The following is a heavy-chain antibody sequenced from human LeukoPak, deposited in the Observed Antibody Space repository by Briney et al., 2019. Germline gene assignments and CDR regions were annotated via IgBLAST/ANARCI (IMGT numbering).Heavy chain of an antibody. CDR2: INDIGTTI. CDR1: GFTFSSYE. V-gene: IGHV3-48*03. CDR3: AGELGYCRGGDY. J-gene: IGHJ4*02. Sequence: GGSLRLSCAAYGFTFSSYEMNWVRQAPGKGLEWVSYINDIGTTIYYADSVEGRFTISRDNAKNSLYLQMNSLRAEDTAVYYCAGELGYCRGGDYWGQGTLVTVSS. D-gene: IGHD2-15*01.